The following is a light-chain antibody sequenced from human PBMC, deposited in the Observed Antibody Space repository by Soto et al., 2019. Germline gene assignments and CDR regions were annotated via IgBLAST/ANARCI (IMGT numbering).Light chain of an antibody. Sequence: ILFTLSPGTLSLSPRQRTTLXXRASQNISSYLAWYQQKPGQAPRXVIYGASNRATGIPDRFSGSGSGTDFTLTISSLEPEDFAVYYCQQHSNSPWTFGQGTKVDIK. CDR3: QQHSNSPWT. J-gene: IGKJ1*01. V-gene: IGKV3-11*01. CDR1: QNISSY. CDR2: GAS.